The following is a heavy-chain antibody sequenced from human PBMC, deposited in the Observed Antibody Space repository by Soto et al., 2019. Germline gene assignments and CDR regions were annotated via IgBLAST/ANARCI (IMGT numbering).Heavy chain of an antibody. V-gene: IGHV3-23*01. Sequence: GGSLRLSCVGSGFTFSSSAMSWVRQAPGKGLEWVSAISFSSSSTHYADPVKGRFTISRDNSKNTLYLQMNSLRAEDTAVYYCAKEISWDYYFDYWGQGALVTVSS. CDR1: GFTFSSSA. CDR2: ISFSSSST. CDR3: AKEISWDYYFDY. D-gene: IGHD1-26*01. J-gene: IGHJ4*02.